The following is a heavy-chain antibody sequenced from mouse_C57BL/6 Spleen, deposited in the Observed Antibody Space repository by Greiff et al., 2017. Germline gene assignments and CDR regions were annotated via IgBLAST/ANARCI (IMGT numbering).Heavy chain of an antibody. V-gene: IGHV1-69*01. J-gene: IGHJ2*01. D-gene: IGHD1-1*01. CDR1: GYTFTSYW. CDR2: IDPSDSYT. Sequence: QVQLQQSGAELVMPGASVKLSCKASGYTFTSYWMHWVKQRPGQGLEWIGEIDPSDSYTNYNQKFKGKSTLTVDKSSSTAYMQLSSLTSEDSAVYYCASSPLLLRIYFDYWGQGTTLTVSS. CDR3: ASSPLLLRIYFDY.